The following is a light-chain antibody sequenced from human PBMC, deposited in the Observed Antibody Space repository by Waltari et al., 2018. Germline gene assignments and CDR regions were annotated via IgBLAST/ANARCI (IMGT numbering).Light chain of an antibody. V-gene: IGKV3-11*01. CDR2: NVF. Sequence: EIVLTQSPATLSLSPGERATLSCRASGSVTRHLAWYQPKRGQAPRLLIYNVFNRATGIPARFSGSGSGTDFTLTSSSLEPEDFAVYYCQQRIAWPLTFGGGTKVEIK. CDR3: QQRIAWPLT. CDR1: GSVTRH. J-gene: IGKJ4*01.